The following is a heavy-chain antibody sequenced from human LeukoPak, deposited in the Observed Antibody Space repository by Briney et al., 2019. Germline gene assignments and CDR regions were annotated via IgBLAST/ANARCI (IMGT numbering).Heavy chain of an antibody. Sequence: GGSLRLSCAASGVTFSSYWMHWVPQAPGKGLVWGSRINSDGSSTSYADSVKGRFTISRDNAKNTLYLQMNSLRAEDTAVYYCARDRSSGWYLFGYWGQGTLVTVSS. V-gene: IGHV3-74*01. J-gene: IGHJ4*02. CDR1: GVTFSSYW. D-gene: IGHD6-19*01. CDR2: INSDGSST. CDR3: ARDRSSGWYLFGY.